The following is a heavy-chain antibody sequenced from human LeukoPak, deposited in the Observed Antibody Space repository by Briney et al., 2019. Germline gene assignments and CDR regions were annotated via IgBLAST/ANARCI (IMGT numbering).Heavy chain of an antibody. J-gene: IGHJ4*02. CDR2: INHSGST. Sequence: SETLSLTCAVYGGSFSGYYWSWIRQPPGKGLEWIGEINHSGSTNYNPSLKSRVTISVDTSKNQFSLKLSSVTAADTAVYYCARGTEGIVVVNEEMNYFDYWGQGTLVTVSS. V-gene: IGHV4-34*01. CDR1: GGSFSGYY. D-gene: IGHD3-22*01. CDR3: ARGTEGIVVVNEEMNYFDY.